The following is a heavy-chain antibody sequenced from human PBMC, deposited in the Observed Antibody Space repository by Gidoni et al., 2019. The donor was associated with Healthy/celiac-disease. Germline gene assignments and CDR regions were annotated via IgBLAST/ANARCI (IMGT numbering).Heavy chain of an antibody. V-gene: IGHV3-33*08. CDR1: GFTFSSYG. CDR2: IWYAVSIK. Sequence: QVQLVASGGGVVQPGRSLIRVCAASGFTFSSYGMHWVRKAPGKGLGWVPLIWYAVSIKYNATSVKHRFTVTRDNSKNTRYLQMNSLKAEETAVYYCARVSDPGRITIFGVVNYGMDVWGQGTTVTVSS. D-gene: IGHD3-3*01. CDR3: ARVSDPGRITIFGVVNYGMDV. J-gene: IGHJ6*02.